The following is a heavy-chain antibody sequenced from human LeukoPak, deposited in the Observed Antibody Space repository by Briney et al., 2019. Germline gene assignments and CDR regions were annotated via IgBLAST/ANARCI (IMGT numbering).Heavy chain of an antibody. CDR1: GFTFEDYG. Sequence: GGSLRLSCAASGFTFEDYGMSWVRQAPGKGLEWVSGINWHGDRTGYADSVKGRFTISRDNSKNTLYLQMTSLRAEDTAVYYCAKGSSSVWPYYLDFWGQGTLVTVSS. CDR3: AKGSSSVWPYYLDF. V-gene: IGHV3-20*04. CDR2: INWHGDRT. J-gene: IGHJ4*02. D-gene: IGHD6-19*01.